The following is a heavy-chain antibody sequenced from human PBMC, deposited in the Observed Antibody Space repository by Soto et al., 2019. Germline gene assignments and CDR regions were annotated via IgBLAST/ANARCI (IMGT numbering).Heavy chain of an antibody. Sequence: GGSLRLSCAASGFTFSSYSMNWVRQAPGKGLEWVSSISSSSSYIYYADSVKGRFTITRDNAKNSLYLQMNSLRAKDTDVYYCARVSYDFWSGPNSNWFDPWGQGTLVTVSS. CDR2: ISSSSSYI. D-gene: IGHD3-3*01. CDR3: ARVSYDFWSGPNSNWFDP. J-gene: IGHJ5*02. V-gene: IGHV3-21*01. CDR1: GFTFSSYS.